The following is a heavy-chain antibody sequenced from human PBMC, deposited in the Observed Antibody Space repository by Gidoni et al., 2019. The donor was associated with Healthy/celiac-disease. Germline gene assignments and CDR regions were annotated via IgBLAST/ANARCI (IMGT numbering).Heavy chain of an antibody. V-gene: IGHV3-48*01. CDR1: GFTFSSYS. J-gene: IGHJ6*02. D-gene: IGHD6-19*01. Sequence: EVQLVESGGGLVQPGGSLRLSCAASGFTFSSYSMNWVRQAPGKGLEWVSYISSSSSTIYYADSVKGRFTISRDNAKNSLYLQMNSLRAEDTAVYYCAREGHSGWYSYYYYGMDVWGQGTTVTVSS. CDR2: ISSSSSTI. CDR3: AREGHSGWYSYYYYGMDV.